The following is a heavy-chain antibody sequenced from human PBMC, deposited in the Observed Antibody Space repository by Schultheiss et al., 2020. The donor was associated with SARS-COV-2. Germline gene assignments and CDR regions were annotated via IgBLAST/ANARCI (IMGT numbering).Heavy chain of an antibody. V-gene: IGHV3-33*08. CDR1: GFTFSSYS. CDR3: ARDLESVTLDY. CDR2: IWYDGSNK. J-gene: IGHJ4*02. Sequence: GGSLRLSCAASGFTFSSYSMHWVRQAPGKGLEWVTVIWYDGSNKYYADSVKGRFTISRDNSKNTLYLQMNNLRAEDTAVYYCARDLESVTLDYWGQGTLVTVSS. D-gene: IGHD5-24*01.